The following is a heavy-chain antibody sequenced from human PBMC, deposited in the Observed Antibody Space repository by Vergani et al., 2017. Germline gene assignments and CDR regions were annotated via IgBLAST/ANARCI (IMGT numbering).Heavy chain of an antibody. Sequence: EVQLLESGGGLVQPGGSLRLSCAASGFTFSSYAMSWVRQAPGKGLEWVSAISGSGGSIYYADSVKGRFTISRDNSKNKLYLQMNSLRAEDTAVYYCAKGDGGSSWYILNYWGQGTLVTVSS. CDR2: ISGSGGSI. J-gene: IGHJ4*02. CDR1: GFTFSSYA. D-gene: IGHD6-13*01. V-gene: IGHV3-23*01. CDR3: AKGDGGSSWYILNY.